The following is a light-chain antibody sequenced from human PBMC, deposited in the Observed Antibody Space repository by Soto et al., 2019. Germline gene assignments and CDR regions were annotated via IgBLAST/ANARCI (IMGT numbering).Light chain of an antibody. J-gene: IGKJ3*01. CDR2: GAS. V-gene: IGKV3-20*01. CDR1: QSVSSN. CDR3: QHYGGSLT. Sequence: EIVMTQSPATLSVSPGERATFSCTASQSVSSNLAWYQQKPGPAPRLLIYGASRRATGIPYSFSGGGAGTVFTLTISRLEPEDFAVYYCQHYGGSLTFGPGTKVDIK.